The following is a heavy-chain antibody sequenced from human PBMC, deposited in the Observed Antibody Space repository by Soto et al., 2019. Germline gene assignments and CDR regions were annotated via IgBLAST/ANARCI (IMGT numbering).Heavy chain of an antibody. CDR1: GFTFSSYV. CDR2: ISGGGGST. D-gene: IGHD2-2*01. Sequence: EVQLLESGGGLVQPGGSLRLSCAASGFTFSSYVMSWVRQAPGKGLEWVSGISGGGGSTYYADSVKGRFTISRDNSKSTLYLQMNSLRAEDTAVYYCAKGVVDCSTTSCFGYYYYMDVWGTGTTVTVSS. CDR3: AKGVVDCSTTSCFGYYYYMDV. V-gene: IGHV3-23*01. J-gene: IGHJ6*03.